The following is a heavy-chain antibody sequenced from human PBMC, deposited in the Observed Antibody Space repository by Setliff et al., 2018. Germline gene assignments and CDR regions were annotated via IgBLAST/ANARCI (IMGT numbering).Heavy chain of an antibody. CDR2: IFMSGGT. CDR3: VRAPVYCSGDCYPRYFDA. V-gene: IGHV4-61*09. D-gene: IGHD2-21*01. J-gene: IGHJ5*02. CDR1: GDSLDSIAEGNQF. Sequence: PSETLSLTCSVSGDSLDSIAEGNQFWGWIRQPAGKGLEYIGHIFMSGGTTYDPSFKSRVTISLDMSKNQSFLDLTSVTAADTGVYYCVRAPVYCSGDCYPRYFDAWGQGTLVAVSS.